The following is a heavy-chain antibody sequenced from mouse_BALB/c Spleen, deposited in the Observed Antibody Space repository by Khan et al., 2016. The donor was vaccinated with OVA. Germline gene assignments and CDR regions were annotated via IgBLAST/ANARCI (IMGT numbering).Heavy chain of an antibody. Sequence: EVELVESGGGLVKPGGSLKLSCAASGFTFSSFAMSWVRQTPEKRLEWVATINSDGTYTYYPDSVKGRFTISRDNAKNTLYLQMNSRRSEDTAMYYCARHNFGPFVYWGQGTLVTVSA. CDR3: ARHNFGPFVY. D-gene: IGHD1-3*01. CDR1: GFTFSSFA. V-gene: IGHV5-9-3*01. CDR2: INSDGTYT. J-gene: IGHJ3*01.